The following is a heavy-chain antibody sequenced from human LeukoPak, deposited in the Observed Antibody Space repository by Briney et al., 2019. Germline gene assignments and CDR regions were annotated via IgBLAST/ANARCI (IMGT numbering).Heavy chain of an antibody. V-gene: IGHV1-69*05. CDR3: ARDEKIQEGVQCDW. Sequence: ASVKVSCKASGYTFTSYGISWVRQAPGQGLEWMGRIIPIFGTANYAQKFQGRVTITTDESTTTAYMELSSLRSEDTAVYYCARDEKIQEGVQCDWWGQGTLVTVSS. J-gene: IGHJ4*02. CDR1: GYTFTSYG. CDR2: IIPIFGTA. D-gene: IGHD2-21*01.